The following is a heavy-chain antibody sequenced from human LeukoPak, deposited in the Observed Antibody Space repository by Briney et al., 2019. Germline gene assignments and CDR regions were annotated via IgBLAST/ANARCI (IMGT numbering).Heavy chain of an antibody. D-gene: IGHD1-26*01. CDR3: ARASGLGGSSSGAWGAIFDY. CDR1: GGSISNYY. Sequence: SETLSLTCTVSGGSISNYYWSWIRQPPGKGLEWTGSIYHSGSTYYNPSLKSRVTISVDTSKNQFSLKLSSVTAADTAVYYCARASGLGGSSSGAWGAIFDYWGQGTLVTVSS. V-gene: IGHV4-38-2*02. J-gene: IGHJ4*02. CDR2: IYHSGST.